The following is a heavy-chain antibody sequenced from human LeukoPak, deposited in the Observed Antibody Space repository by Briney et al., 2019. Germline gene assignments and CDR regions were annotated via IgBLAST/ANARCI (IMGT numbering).Heavy chain of an antibody. Sequence: PSESLSLTCTVSGGSMIRYYWGWIRQPPGKGLEWIGYIYYTGTTLFSPSLSSRVSISVDTSRNQFSLRLNSVTAADTAVYYCARLLPNTLPGLPYNYHYLDVWGKGTTVTVSS. CDR3: ARLLPNTLPGLPYNYHYLDV. J-gene: IGHJ6*03. D-gene: IGHD2-15*01. CDR1: GGSMIRYY. V-gene: IGHV4-59*01. CDR2: IYYTGTT.